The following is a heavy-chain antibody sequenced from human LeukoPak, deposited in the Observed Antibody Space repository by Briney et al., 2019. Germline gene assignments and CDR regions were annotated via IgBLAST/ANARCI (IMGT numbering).Heavy chain of an antibody. CDR1: GGAFNTYS. D-gene: IGHD1-26*01. Sequence: SVKVSCKSSGGAFNTYSISWVRQAPGQGLEWVGRIIPVLDIANYAQKFQGRVTITADRSTNTAYMEVNSLRSDDTAMYYCARALSGSNQLVAFDIWGQGTMVTISS. CDR3: ARALSGSNQLVAFDI. J-gene: IGHJ3*02. V-gene: IGHV1-69*04. CDR2: IIPVLDIA.